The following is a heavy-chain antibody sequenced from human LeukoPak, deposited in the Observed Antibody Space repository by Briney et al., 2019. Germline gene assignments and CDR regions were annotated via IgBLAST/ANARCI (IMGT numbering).Heavy chain of an antibody. D-gene: IGHD5-24*01. Sequence: ASGKVSCKASGGTFSCYAISWVRQAPGQGLEWMGRIIPILGIANYAQKFQGRVTITADKSTSTAYMELSSLRSEDTAVYYCARGTMRDGNWFDPWGQGTLVTVSS. CDR2: IIPILGIA. V-gene: IGHV1-69*04. CDR3: ARGTMRDGNWFDP. J-gene: IGHJ5*02. CDR1: GGTFSCYA.